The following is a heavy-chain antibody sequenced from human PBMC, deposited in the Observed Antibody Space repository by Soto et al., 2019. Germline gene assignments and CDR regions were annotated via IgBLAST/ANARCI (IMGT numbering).Heavy chain of an antibody. CDR2: ISASGGGS. D-gene: IGHD3-10*01. CDR3: ARREGVKVRGVIGDC. Sequence: LRLSCAASGFTFSSYAMSWVRQAPGKGLEWVSVISASGGGSYYADSVKGRFTISRDNSKDTLYLQMNSLRADDTAVYYCARREGVKVRGVIGDCWGQGTLVTVSS. J-gene: IGHJ4*02. CDR1: GFTFSSYA. V-gene: IGHV3-23*01.